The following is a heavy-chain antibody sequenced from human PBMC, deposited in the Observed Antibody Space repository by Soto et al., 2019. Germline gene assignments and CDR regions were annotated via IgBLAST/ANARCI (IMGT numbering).Heavy chain of an antibody. CDR2: IYYSGST. Sequence: SETLSLTCTVSGGSISSGGYYWSWIRQHPGKGLEWIGYIYYSGSTYYNPSLKSRVTISVDTSKNQFSLKLSSVTAADTAVYYCARSPLYSGSYSVDYWGQGTLVTVSS. CDR3: ARSPLYSGSYSVDY. CDR1: GGSISSGGYY. J-gene: IGHJ4*02. V-gene: IGHV4-31*03. D-gene: IGHD1-26*01.